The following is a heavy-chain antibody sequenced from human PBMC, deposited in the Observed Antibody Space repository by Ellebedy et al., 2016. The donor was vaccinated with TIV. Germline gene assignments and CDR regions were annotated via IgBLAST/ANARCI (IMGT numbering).Heavy chain of an antibody. CDR3: TTLPHYYDSSGYYFGLPDY. Sequence: GGSLRLSCAASGFTFSSYGMHWVRQAPGKGLEWVAFIRYDGSNKYYADSVKGRFTISRDNSKNTLYLQMNSLKTEDTAVYYCTTLPHYYDSSGYYFGLPDYWGQGTLVTVSS. D-gene: IGHD3-22*01. CDR1: GFTFSSYG. J-gene: IGHJ4*02. CDR2: IRYDGSNK. V-gene: IGHV3-30*02.